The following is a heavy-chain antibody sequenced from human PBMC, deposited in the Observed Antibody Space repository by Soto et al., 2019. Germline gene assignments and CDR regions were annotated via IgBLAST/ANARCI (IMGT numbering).Heavy chain of an antibody. V-gene: IGHV3-74*01. Sequence: PGGSLRLSCAASGFTFSSYWMHWVRQAPGKGLVWVSRINSDGSSTSYADSVKGRLTISRDNAKNTLYLQMNSLRAEDTAVYYCALWNYYYYGMDVWGQGTTVTVSS. J-gene: IGHJ6*02. CDR2: INSDGSST. CDR1: GFTFSSYW. D-gene: IGHD1-1*01. CDR3: ALWNYYYYGMDV.